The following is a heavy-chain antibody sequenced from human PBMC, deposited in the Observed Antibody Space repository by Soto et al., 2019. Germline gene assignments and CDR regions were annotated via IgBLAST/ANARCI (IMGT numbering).Heavy chain of an antibody. Sequence: VASVKVSCKSSGGTFSTFCISWVRQAPGQGLEWMGGIIPFFGTAEYSQKFEDRITITADESTNTVYMDLRSLTSEDTAIYYCARTAPMDAGDKYYYDFWGQGALVTVSS. J-gene: IGHJ4*02. V-gene: IGHV1-69*13. CDR1: GGTFSTFC. CDR2: IIPFFGTA. CDR3: ARTAPMDAGDKYYYDF. D-gene: IGHD3-16*01.